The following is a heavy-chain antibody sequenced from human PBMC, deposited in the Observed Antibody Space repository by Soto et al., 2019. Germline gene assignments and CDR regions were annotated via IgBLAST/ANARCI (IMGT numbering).Heavy chain of an antibody. J-gene: IGHJ4*02. V-gene: IGHV3-23*01. CDR2: ISGSGGST. CDR3: AKDAYYYDSSGSNY. Sequence: PGGSLRLSCAASGFTFSSYAMSWVRQAPGKGLEWVSAISGSGGSTYYADSVKGRFTISRDNSKNALYLQMNSLGAEDTAVYYCAKDAYYYDSSGSNYWGQGTLVTVSS. CDR1: GFTFSSYA. D-gene: IGHD3-22*01.